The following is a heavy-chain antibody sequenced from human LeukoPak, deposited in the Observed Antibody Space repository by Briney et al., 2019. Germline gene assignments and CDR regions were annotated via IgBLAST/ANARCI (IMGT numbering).Heavy chain of an antibody. CDR1: GYTFSTYY. CDR3: ARNVGSGFDY. J-gene: IGHJ4*02. D-gene: IGHD1-26*01. CDR2: INPSGGST. Sequence: GASVKVSCTASGYTFSTYYIHWVRQAPGQGLEWMGFINPSGGSTTYAQKLQGRVTMTRDTSTSAVYVELSSLRSEDTAMYYCARNVGSGFDYWGQGTLVTVSS. V-gene: IGHV1-46*01.